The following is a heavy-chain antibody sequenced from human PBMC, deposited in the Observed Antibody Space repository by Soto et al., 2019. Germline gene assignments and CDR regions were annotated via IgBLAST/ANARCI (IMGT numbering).Heavy chain of an antibody. D-gene: IGHD3-3*01. V-gene: IGHV3-23*01. CDR1: GFTFSSYA. CDR2: ISGSGGST. CDR3: AKDRRAYYDLWSRYVPHN. Sequence: GGSLRLSCAASGFTFSSYAMSWVRQAPGKGLEWVSAISGSGGSTYYADSVKGRFTISRDNSKNTLYLQMNSLRAEDTAVYYCAKDRRAYYDLWSRYVPHNWGQGTLVTVSS. J-gene: IGHJ4*02.